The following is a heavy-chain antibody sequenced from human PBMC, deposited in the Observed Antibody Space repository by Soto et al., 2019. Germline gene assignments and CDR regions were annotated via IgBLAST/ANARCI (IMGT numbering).Heavy chain of an antibody. CDR2: ISYDGSKK. V-gene: IGHV3-30-3*01. D-gene: IGHD2-2*02. CDR3: ARSSREYTGYYCYDMDV. CDR1: GFSFSTRA. Sequence: GGSLRLSCAASGFSFSTRAMHWVRQAPGKGLEWVAVISYDGSKKYYGESLKGRFTISRDNSKNTLYLQMNSLRAEDSAVYYCARSSREYTGYYCYDMDVWGQGTTVTVSS. J-gene: IGHJ6*02.